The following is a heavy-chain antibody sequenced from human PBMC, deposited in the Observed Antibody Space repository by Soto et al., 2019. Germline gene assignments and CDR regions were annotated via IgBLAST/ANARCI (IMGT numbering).Heavy chain of an antibody. J-gene: IGHJ5*02. CDR2: ISGGASSI. V-gene: IGHV3-11*01. D-gene: IGHD3-16*01. CDR1: GFTFSDHF. Sequence: QVQLVESGGGLVKPGGSLRLSCAASGFTFSDHFMSWIRQAPGKGLEWISYISGGASSINYADSVKGRFTISGDNAKNSLYLQMNSLRAEDTALYYCARWRSYGGSRSFDLWGQGTLVTVSS. CDR3: ARWRSYGGSRSFDL.